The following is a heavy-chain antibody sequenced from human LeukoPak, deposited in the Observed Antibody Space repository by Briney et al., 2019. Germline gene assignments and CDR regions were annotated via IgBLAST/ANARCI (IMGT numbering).Heavy chain of an antibody. CDR3: AREKPTYYYGSGVDY. Sequence: KTSETLSLTCAVYGGSFSGYYWSWIRQPPGKGLEWLGEINHSGSTNYNPSLKSRVTISVDTSKNQFSLKLSSVTAADTAVYYCAREKPTYYYGSGVDYWGQGTLVTVSS. J-gene: IGHJ4*02. D-gene: IGHD3-10*01. CDR2: INHSGST. V-gene: IGHV4-34*01. CDR1: GGSFSGYY.